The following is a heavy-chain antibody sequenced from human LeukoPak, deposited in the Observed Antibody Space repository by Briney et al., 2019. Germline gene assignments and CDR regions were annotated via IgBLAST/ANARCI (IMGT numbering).Heavy chain of an antibody. CDR1: GFSFSNAW. J-gene: IGHJ5*02. CDR3: TTNRVNTAMFKGPS. V-gene: IGHV3-15*07. CDR2: IKSKTDGGTT. Sequence: GGSLRLSCAASGFSFSNAWMNWVRQAPGKGLEWVGRIKSKTDGGTTDYTAPVKGRFTISRDDSKNTLYLQMNSLKTEDTAVYYYTTNRVNTAMFKGPSWGQGTLVTVSS. D-gene: IGHD5-18*01.